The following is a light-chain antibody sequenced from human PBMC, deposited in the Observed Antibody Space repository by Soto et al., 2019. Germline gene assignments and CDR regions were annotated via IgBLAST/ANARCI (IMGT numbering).Light chain of an antibody. CDR3: QQNYRATPWT. Sequence: DIQMTQSPSSLSASVGDRVTITCRASQGIGTYLNCYQQKPGKAPKLLIYAASSLERGVPSRFSGGGSGTDFTLNISSLQPDDFATYYCQQNYRATPWTFGQGTKVDI. CDR2: AAS. V-gene: IGKV1-39*01. CDR1: QGIGTY. J-gene: IGKJ1*01.